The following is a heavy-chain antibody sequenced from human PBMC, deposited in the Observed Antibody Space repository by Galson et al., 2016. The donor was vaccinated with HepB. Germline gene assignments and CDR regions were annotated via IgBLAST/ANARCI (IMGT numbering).Heavy chain of an antibody. CDR2: IKPDGSER. CDR1: GFTFGSVW. J-gene: IGHJ1*01. D-gene: IGHD3-22*01. CDR3: ALYSYDSSGFVEYFQH. V-gene: IGHV3-7*03. Sequence: SLRLSCATSGFTFGSVWMSWVRQAPGKGLEWVANIKPDGSERYYVDSLKGRFTISRDNARNSLYLQMNSLRAEDTAVYYCALYSYDSSGFVEYFQHWGQGTRVTVSS.